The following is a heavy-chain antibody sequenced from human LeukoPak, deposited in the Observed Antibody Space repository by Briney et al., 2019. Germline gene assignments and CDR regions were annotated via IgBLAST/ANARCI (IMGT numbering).Heavy chain of an antibody. V-gene: IGHV4-39*07. CDR1: GGSISSSSYY. Sequence: PSETLSLTCTVSGGSISSSSYYWGWIRQPPGKGLEWIGSIYYSGSTNYNPSLKSRVTISVDTSKNQFSLKLSSVTAADTAVYYCARLLVRGVIIESRIFDYWGQGTLVTVSS. CDR3: ARLLVRGVIIESRIFDY. J-gene: IGHJ4*02. CDR2: IYYSGST. D-gene: IGHD3-10*01.